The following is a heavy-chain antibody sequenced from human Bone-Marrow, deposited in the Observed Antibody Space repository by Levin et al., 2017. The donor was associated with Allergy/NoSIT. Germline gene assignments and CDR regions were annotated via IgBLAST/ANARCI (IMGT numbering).Heavy chain of an antibody. CDR2: IKTEAEGETT. Sequence: GGSLRLSCAASGFTFSDVWMNWVRQAPGKGPEWVARIKTEAEGETTDYVAPVKGRFTISRDDSKHTVYLQMNSLTSEDTARYLCATAIIVGTRMRVVWGQGTTVTVSS. D-gene: IGHD1-1*01. V-gene: IGHV3-15*01. CDR1: GFTFSDVW. CDR3: ATAIIVGTRMRVV. J-gene: IGHJ6*02.